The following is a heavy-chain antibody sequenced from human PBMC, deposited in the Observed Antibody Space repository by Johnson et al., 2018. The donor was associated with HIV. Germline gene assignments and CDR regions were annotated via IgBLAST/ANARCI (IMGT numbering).Heavy chain of an antibody. J-gene: IGHJ3*02. CDR3: ARDQGWGDAFDI. CDR1: GIIFSHYG. D-gene: IGHD3-16*01. Sequence: MQLVESGGGVVQPGRSLRLSCAVSGIIFSHYGMHWVRQAPGKGLEWVALISYDGINKYYADSVKGRFTISRDNAKNSLYLQMNSLRAEDTAVYYCARDQGWGDAFDIWGQGTMVIVSS. CDR2: ISYDGINK. V-gene: IGHV3-30*03.